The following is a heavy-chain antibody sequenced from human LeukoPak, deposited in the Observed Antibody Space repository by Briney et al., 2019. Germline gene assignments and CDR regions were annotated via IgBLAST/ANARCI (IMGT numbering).Heavy chain of an antibody. D-gene: IGHD1-1*01. CDR1: DDSITMYY. Sequence: SETLSLTCSVSDDSITMYYWTWIRQPPGKGLEWIGYDDHTGSTNFNPSLNGRVSISSDTTKNLFSLRLRSVTAADTAVYFCARGRVSSSTWYSTYYYYFYMDVWGKGTTVTVSS. V-gene: IGHV4-59*01. J-gene: IGHJ6*03. CDR2: DDHTGST. CDR3: ARGRVSSSTWYSTYYYYFYMDV.